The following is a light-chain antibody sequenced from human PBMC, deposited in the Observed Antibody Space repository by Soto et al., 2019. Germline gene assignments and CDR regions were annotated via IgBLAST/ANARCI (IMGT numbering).Light chain of an antibody. CDR1: QSVSSSY. CDR3: QQYGSSPG. J-gene: IGKJ4*01. CDR2: GAS. V-gene: IGKV3-20*01. Sequence: EIVLTQSPGTLSLSPGERATLSCRASQSVSSSYLAWYQQKPGQAPRLVIYGASSRATGIPDRFSGSGSGTDFTLTISRLEPEDFAVYYCQQYGSSPGFGGGTKVEIK.